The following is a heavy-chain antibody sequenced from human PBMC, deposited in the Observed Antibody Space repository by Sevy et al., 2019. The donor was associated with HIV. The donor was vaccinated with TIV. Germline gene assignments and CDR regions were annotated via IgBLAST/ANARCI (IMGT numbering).Heavy chain of an antibody. J-gene: IGHJ4*02. CDR2: ISGSGGST. CDR3: ARHDYGDYIDSY. CDR1: GFTFSSYA. Sequence: GGSLKLSCAASGFTFSSYAMSWVRQAPGKGLEWVSAISGSGGSTYYADSVKGRFTISRDNSKNTLYLQMNSLRAEDTAVYYCARHDYGDYIDSYWGQGTLVTVSS. V-gene: IGHV3-23*01. D-gene: IGHD4-17*01.